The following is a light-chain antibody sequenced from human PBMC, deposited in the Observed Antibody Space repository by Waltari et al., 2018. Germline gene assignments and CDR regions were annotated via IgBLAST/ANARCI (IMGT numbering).Light chain of an antibody. Sequence: QSVLTPPPSLSGAPGQRVTISCTGSSSNIGAGYDFHWYQHLPGTAPKLLIYGNNNRPSGVPDRFSASKSGASASLAITRLQSEDEAVYYCQSYDSRLDIVVFGGGTKLSVL. CDR3: QSYDSRLDIVV. CDR1: SSNIGAGYD. J-gene: IGLJ2*01. CDR2: GNN. V-gene: IGLV1-40*01.